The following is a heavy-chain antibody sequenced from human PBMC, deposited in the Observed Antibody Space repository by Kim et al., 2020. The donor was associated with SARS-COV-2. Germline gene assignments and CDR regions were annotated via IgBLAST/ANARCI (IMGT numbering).Heavy chain of an antibody. CDR1: GGSISSYY. CDR3: ARFDDSSGYYLFDY. V-gene: IGHV4-59*01. CDR2: IYYSGST. J-gene: IGHJ4*02. Sequence: SETLSLTCTVSGGSISSYYWSWIRQPPGKGLEWIGYIYYSGSTNYNPSLKSRVTISVDTSKNQFSLKLSSVTAADTAVYYCARFDDSSGYYLFDYWGQGTLVTVSS. D-gene: IGHD3-22*01.